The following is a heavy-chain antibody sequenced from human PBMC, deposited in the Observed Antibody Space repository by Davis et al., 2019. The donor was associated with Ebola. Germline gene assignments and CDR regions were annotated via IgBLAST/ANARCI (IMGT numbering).Heavy chain of an antibody. D-gene: IGHD6-19*01. CDR2: IYYSGST. Sequence: SETLSLTCTVSGGSISSSSYYWGWIRQPPGKGLEWIGSIYYSGSTYYNPSLKSRVTISVDTSRNQFSLILNSVTAADTAVYYCARHPTSRLVTTDFWGQGTLVTVSS. CDR3: ARHPTSRLVTTDF. J-gene: IGHJ4*02. V-gene: IGHV4-39*01. CDR1: GGSISSSSYY.